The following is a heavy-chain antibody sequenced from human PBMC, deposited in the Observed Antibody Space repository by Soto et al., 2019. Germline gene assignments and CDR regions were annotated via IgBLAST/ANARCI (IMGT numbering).Heavy chain of an antibody. CDR1: VSTFSDYS. V-gene: IGHV3-21*01. Sequence: WWSLRLSCSASVSTFSDYSVNWFRQAPGKGLEWVSSITSSTSYIYYADSVKGRFTISRDNAKNSLYLQMNSLRAEDTAVYYCARMSIVGRRDYYYGMDVWGQGTTVTVSS. J-gene: IGHJ6*02. CDR3: ARMSIVGRRDYYYGMDV. D-gene: IGHD6-6*01. CDR2: ITSSTSYI.